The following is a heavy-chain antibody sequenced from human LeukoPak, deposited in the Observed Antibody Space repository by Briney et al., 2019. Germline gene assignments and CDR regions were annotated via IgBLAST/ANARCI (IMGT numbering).Heavy chain of an antibody. Sequence: GGSLRLSYAASGFTFSSYAMSWVRQAPGKGLEWVSAISGGGGSTYYADSVKGRFTISRDNSKNTLYLQMNSLRAEDTAVYYCAKSSDYYDSSRFDYWGQGTLVTVSS. CDR1: GFTFSSYA. D-gene: IGHD3-22*01. J-gene: IGHJ4*02. V-gene: IGHV3-23*01. CDR2: ISGGGGST. CDR3: AKSSDYYDSSRFDY.